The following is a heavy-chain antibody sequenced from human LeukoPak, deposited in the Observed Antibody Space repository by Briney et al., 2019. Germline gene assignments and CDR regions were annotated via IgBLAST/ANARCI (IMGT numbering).Heavy chain of an antibody. Sequence: GESLKISCKGSGYSFTYYWIGWVRQMPGKGLEWMGIIYPVNSDTRHSPSFQGQVTISVDKSISTAYLQWSSLKASDTAMYYCARQDGDGFDYFDYWGQGTLVTVSS. CDR1: GYSFTYYW. CDR2: IYPVNSDT. D-gene: IGHD5-24*01. J-gene: IGHJ4*02. CDR3: ARQDGDGFDYFDY. V-gene: IGHV5-51*01.